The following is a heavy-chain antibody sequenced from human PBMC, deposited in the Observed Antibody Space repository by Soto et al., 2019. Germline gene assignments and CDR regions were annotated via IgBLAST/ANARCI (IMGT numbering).Heavy chain of an antibody. CDR3: ARDLPLTVVWLLLHDAFDI. D-gene: IGHD3-22*01. CDR1: GYTFTSYA. J-gene: IGHJ3*02. Sequence: GASVKVSCKASGYTFTSYAMPWVRQAPGQRLEWMGWINAGNGNTKYSQKFQPRVTITRDTSASTAYMELSSLRSEDTAVYYCARDLPLTVVWLLLHDAFDIWGQGSIVTVSS. CDR2: INAGNGNT. V-gene: IGHV1-3*01.